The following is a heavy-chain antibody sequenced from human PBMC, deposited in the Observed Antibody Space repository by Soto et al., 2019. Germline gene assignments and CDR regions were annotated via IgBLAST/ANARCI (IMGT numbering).Heavy chain of an antibody. CDR3: ANRSSSSPFAY. Sequence: EVQLLESGGGLVQPGASLRLSCAASGFTFSSYAMSWVRQAPGKGLEWVSVISGSDDSTYYADSVKGRFTISRDNSKNTLYLQMNTLRAEDTAVYYCANRSSSSPFAYWGQGTLVTVSS. CDR1: GFTFSSYA. CDR2: ISGSDDST. D-gene: IGHD6-6*01. V-gene: IGHV3-23*01. J-gene: IGHJ4*02.